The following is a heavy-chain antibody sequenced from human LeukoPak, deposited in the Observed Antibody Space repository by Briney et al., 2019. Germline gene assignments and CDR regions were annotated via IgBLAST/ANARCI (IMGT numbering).Heavy chain of an antibody. J-gene: IGHJ4*02. D-gene: IGHD3-22*01. Sequence: ASVKVSCKASGYTFTSYDINWVRQATGQGLEWMGWMNPNSGNTGYAQKFQGRVTITADKSTSTAYMELSSLRSEDTAVYYCATNHYYDSSGYYYGIYYFDYWGQGTLVTVSS. V-gene: IGHV1-8*03. CDR3: ATNHYYDSSGYYYGIYYFDY. CDR1: GYTFTSYD. CDR2: MNPNSGNT.